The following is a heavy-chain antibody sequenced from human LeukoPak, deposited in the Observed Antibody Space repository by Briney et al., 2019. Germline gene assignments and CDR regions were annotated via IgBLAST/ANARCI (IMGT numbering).Heavy chain of an antibody. J-gene: IGHJ4*02. Sequence: GGSLRLSCAASGFTFSSYAMSWVRQAPGKGLEWVSAISGSGGSTYYADSVKGRFTISRDNSQNTLYLQMISLRAEDTAVYYCAKDYKVRSGEPPIDYWGQGTLVTVSS. CDR2: ISGSGGST. CDR3: AKDYKVRSGEPPIDY. D-gene: IGHD7-27*01. V-gene: IGHV3-23*01. CDR1: GFTFSSYA.